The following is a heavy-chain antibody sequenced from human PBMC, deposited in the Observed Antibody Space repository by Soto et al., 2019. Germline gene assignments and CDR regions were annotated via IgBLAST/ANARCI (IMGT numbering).Heavy chain of an antibody. V-gene: IGHV1-3*05. CDR2: FNGGNGNI. D-gene: IGHD3-10*01. CDR1: GYTFSTYA. CDR3: ARGNVRGGCLDY. Sequence: QVQLVQSGAEERKPGASVKVSSKASGYTFSTYAMHWVRRAPGQSLEWMGWFNGGNGNIKYSQKFEGRVTITTDTAASTAYMELNMLRSEDTAVYYCARGNVRGGCLDYWGQGTLVSVSS. J-gene: IGHJ4*02.